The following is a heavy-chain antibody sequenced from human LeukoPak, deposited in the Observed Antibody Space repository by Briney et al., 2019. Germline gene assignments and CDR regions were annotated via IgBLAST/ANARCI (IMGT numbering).Heavy chain of an antibody. CDR1: GGSFSGYY. J-gene: IGHJ4*01. D-gene: IGHD2-2*01. CDR3: ARQLLGSQFDY. CDR2: INHSGST. V-gene: IGHV4-34*01. Sequence: SETLSLTCAVYGGSFSGYYWSWIRQPPGKGLEWIGEINHSGSTNYNPSLKSRVTISVDTSKNQFSLRLSSVTAADTALYYCARQLLGSQFDYWGRGMLVTVSS.